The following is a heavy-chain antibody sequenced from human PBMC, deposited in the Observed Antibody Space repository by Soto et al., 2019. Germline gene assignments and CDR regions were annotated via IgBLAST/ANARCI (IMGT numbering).Heavy chain of an antibody. CDR3: TKDSGHYDSSGYYLGDAFDI. V-gene: IGHV3-15*07. CDR2: IKSKTDGGTT. Sequence: EVQLVESGGGLVKPGGSLRLSCAASGFTFSNAWMNWVRQAPGKGLEWVGRIKSKTDGGTTDYAAPVKGRFTISRGDSKNTLYLKMNSLKTEDTAVYYGTKDSGHYDSSGYYLGDAFDIWGQGTMVTVSS. J-gene: IGHJ3*02. D-gene: IGHD3-22*01. CDR1: GFTFSNAW.